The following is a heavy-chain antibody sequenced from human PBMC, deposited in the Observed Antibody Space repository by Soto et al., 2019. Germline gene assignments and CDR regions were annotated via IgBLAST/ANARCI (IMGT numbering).Heavy chain of an antibody. CDR3: TRDWEITVSTWSFGGF. V-gene: IGHV1-69*08. D-gene: IGHD3-10*01. CDR1: GGTFSPYT. J-gene: IGHJ4*02. Sequence: QVQLVQSGAEVKKPGSSVKVSCKASGGTFSPYTINWVRQAPGQGLEWMGRIIPFHGVTNYAQKFQARVTINAHKSTSTAYMELSGLRFEDTAMYYCTRDWEITVSTWSFGGFWGRGTLVTVSS. CDR2: IIPFHGVT.